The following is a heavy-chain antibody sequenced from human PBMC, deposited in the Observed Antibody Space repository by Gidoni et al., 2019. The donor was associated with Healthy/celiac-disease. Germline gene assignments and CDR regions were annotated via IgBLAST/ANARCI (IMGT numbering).Heavy chain of an antibody. D-gene: IGHD3-22*01. CDR2: IRDYNGNT. V-gene: IGHV1-18*04. Sequence: QVQLVQSGAEVKKPGASAKVSCKASGYTFTSYGISSARQAPGQGLEWMGWIRDYNGNTNYAQKLQGRVTMTTDTSTSTAYMELRSLRSDDTAVYYCARGGDYYDSSGYYYVGWYFDLWGRGTLVTVSS. J-gene: IGHJ2*01. CDR1: GYTFTSYG. CDR3: ARGGDYYDSSGYYYVGWYFDL.